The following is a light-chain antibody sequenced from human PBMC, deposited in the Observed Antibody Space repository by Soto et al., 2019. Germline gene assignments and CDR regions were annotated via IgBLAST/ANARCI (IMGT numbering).Light chain of an antibody. CDR3: SSYTSSTTFV. Sequence: QSVLTQPASVSWSPGQSITISCSRTSSDVGGYNYVSWYQQHPGKAPKLMISDVTNRPSGVSNRFFGSKSGNTASLTISGLQAEDEAEYYCSSYTSSTTFVFGTGTKVTVL. V-gene: IGLV2-14*03. CDR2: DVT. CDR1: SSDVGGYNY. J-gene: IGLJ1*01.